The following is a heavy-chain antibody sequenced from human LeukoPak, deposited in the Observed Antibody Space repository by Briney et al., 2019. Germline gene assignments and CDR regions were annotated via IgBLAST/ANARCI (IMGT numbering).Heavy chain of an antibody. J-gene: IGHJ4*02. V-gene: IGHV4-59*01. Sequence: SGTLSLTCTVSGGSISSYYWSWIRQPPGKGLEWIGYIYYSGSTNYNPSLKSRVTISVDTSKNQFSLKLSSVTAADTAVYYCARGMVRGVSVDYWGQATLVTVSS. CDR1: GGSISSYY. D-gene: IGHD3-10*01. CDR2: IYYSGST. CDR3: ARGMVRGVSVDY.